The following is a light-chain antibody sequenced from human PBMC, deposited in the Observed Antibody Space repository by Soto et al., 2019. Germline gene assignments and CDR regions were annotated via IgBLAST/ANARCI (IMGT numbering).Light chain of an antibody. CDR1: SSNSGAGYD. CDR3: QSYDSSLSAYV. J-gene: IGLJ1*01. V-gene: IGLV1-40*01. Sequence: QPVLAQPPSVSGAPGQKVTISCTGSSSNSGAGYDLHWYQQLPGTAPKLLLYGNSNRPSGVPDRFSGSKSGTSASLAITGLQAEDEADYYCQSYDSSLSAYVFGTGTKLTVL. CDR2: GNS.